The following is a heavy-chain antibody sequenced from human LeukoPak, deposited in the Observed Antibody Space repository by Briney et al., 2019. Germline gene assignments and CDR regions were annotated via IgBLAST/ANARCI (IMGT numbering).Heavy chain of an antibody. CDR1: GFTFGNAW. CDR2: IKTKQDGGTT. V-gene: IGHV3-15*01. Sequence: PGGSLRLACAASGFTFGNAWMNWVRQAPGKGLEWVGRIKTKQDGGTTDYATPVKGRFTISRDDSRNTPYLQMNSLRTDDTAIYYCTAIREYCDSAGCYSPYFYYYMDVWGKGTTVAVS. CDR3: TAIREYCDSAGCYSPYFYYYMDV. D-gene: IGHD2-15*01. J-gene: IGHJ6*03.